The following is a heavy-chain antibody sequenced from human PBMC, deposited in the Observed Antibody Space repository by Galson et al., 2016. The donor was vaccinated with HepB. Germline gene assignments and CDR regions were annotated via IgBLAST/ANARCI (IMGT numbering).Heavy chain of an antibody. Sequence: SLRLSCAASGFTFSDYYISWIRQAPGKGLEWLSYTSSTGHTNHADSIKGRFTISRDNAKNSLFLQMDSLRAEDTAAYYCARGGSDYGYFDYWGQGTLVTVSS. CDR2: TSSTGHT. J-gene: IGHJ4*02. D-gene: IGHD1-26*01. CDR3: ARGGSDYGYFDY. V-gene: IGHV3-11*06. CDR1: GFTFSDYY.